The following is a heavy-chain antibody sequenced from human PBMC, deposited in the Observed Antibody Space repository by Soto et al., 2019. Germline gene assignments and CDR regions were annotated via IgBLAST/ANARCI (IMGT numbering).Heavy chain of an antibody. CDR3: AHGSGWVSDR. Sequence: QITLKESGPTLVKPTQTLTLTCTFSGFSLDTFAVGVNWIRQPPGKPLEWLALIYWDDTKHYSSSLRNRLTITKDTSKNQVVLTMTNMDPVDTATYYCAHGSGWVSDRWGPGTLVTVSS. CDR2: IYWDDTK. J-gene: IGHJ4*02. V-gene: IGHV2-5*02. CDR1: GFSLDTFAVG. D-gene: IGHD6-19*01.